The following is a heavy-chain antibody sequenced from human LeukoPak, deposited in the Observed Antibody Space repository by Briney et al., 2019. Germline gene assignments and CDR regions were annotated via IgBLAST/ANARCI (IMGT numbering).Heavy chain of an antibody. V-gene: IGHV3-23*01. D-gene: IGHD4-11*01. CDR1: GFTFSSYA. J-gene: IGHJ4*02. CDR3: AKGNYGYYFDY. Sequence: PGGSLRLSCAASGFTFSSYAMSWVRQAPGKGLEWVSAISGSGGNTYYADSVKGRFTISRDDSKNTLYLQMNSLRAEDTAIYYCAKGNYGYYFDYWGQGTLVTVSS. CDR2: ISGSGGNT.